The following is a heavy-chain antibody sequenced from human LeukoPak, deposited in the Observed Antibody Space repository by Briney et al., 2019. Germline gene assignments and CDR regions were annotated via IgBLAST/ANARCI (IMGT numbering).Heavy chain of an antibody. CDR1: GYTFTSYY. CDR2: INPSGGST. V-gene: IGHV1-46*01. D-gene: IGHD4-17*01. CDR3: ATGDYGDDDLDY. J-gene: IGHJ4*02. Sequence: ASVRVSCKASGYTFTSYYMHWVRQAPGQGREWMGIINPSGGSTSYAQRFQGRVTMTRDMSTSTAYMELSSLRSEDTAVYYCATGDYGDDDLDYWGQGTLDTVSS.